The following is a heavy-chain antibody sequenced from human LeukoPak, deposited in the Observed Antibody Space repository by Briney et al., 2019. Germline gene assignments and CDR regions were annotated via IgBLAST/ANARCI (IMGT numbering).Heavy chain of an antibody. Sequence: GGSLRLSCAASGFTFSSYAMSWVRQAPGKGLEWVSAISGSGGSTYYADSVKGRFTISRDNSKNTLYLQMNSLRAEDTAVYYCARDYTQYYYYYYMDVWGKGTTVTVSS. CDR1: GFTFSSYA. CDR2: ISGSGGST. D-gene: IGHD3-16*01. J-gene: IGHJ6*03. V-gene: IGHV3-23*01. CDR3: ARDYTQYYYYYYMDV.